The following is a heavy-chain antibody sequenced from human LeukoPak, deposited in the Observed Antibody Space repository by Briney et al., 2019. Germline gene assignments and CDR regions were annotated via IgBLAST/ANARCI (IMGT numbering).Heavy chain of an antibody. Sequence: PGGSLRLSCAASGFTFDDYAMHWVRQAPGKGLEWVSGISGSGGSTYYADSVKGRFTISRDNSKNTLYLQMNSLRAEDTAVYYCAKDILTDSYLLGGEPVPTDAFDIWGQGTMVTDSS. J-gene: IGHJ3*02. CDR2: ISGSGGST. CDR1: GFTFDDYA. CDR3: AKDILTDSYLLGGEPVPTDAFDI. D-gene: IGHD3-9*01. V-gene: IGHV3-23*01.